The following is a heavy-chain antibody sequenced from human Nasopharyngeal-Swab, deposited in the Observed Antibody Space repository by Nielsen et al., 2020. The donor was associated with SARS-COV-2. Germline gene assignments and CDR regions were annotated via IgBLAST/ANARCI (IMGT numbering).Heavy chain of an antibody. D-gene: IGHD2-2*01. J-gene: IGHJ6*02. CDR2: ISWNSGSI. CDR1: GFTFDDYA. V-gene: IGHV3-9*01. CDR3: AKTLNPYCSSTSCYSGGMDG. Sequence: GGSLRLSCAASGFTFDDYAMHWVRQAPGKGLEWVSGISWNSGSIGYADSVKGRFTISRDNAKNSLYLQMNSLRAEDTALYYCAKTLNPYCSSTSCYSGGMDGWGQGTTVPSP.